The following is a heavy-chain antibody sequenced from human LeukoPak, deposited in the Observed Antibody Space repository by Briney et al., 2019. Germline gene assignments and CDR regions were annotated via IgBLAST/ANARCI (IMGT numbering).Heavy chain of an antibody. CDR1: GGTFSSYA. Sequence: ASVKVSCKASGGTFSSYAISWVRQAPGQGLEWMGRIIPIFGTANYAQKFQGRVTITTDESTSTVYMELSSLRSEDTAVYYCARAPSRITIFGVVIRHADYFDYWGQGTLVTVSS. J-gene: IGHJ4*02. V-gene: IGHV1-69*05. CDR3: ARAPSRITIFGVVIRHADYFDY. D-gene: IGHD3-3*01. CDR2: IIPIFGTA.